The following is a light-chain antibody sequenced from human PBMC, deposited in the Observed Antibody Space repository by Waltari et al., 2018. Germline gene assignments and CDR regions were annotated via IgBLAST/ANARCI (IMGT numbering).Light chain of an antibody. CDR1: QDIRNY. Sequence: DIQMTQSPSSLSAFVGDRVTMTCQASQDIRNYLNWYQQKPGKAPKLLIRDGSKFEAGGPTRFSGSQWRANFTLTISSLQPEDVGTYYCQRYDNLPIFAFGPGTKVEIK. CDR3: QRYDNLPIFA. J-gene: IGKJ3*01. V-gene: IGKV1-33*01. CDR2: DGS.